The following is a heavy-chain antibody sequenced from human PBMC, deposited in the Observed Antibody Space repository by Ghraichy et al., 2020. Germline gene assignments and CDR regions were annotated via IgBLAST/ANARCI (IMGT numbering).Heavy chain of an antibody. CDR1: GGSISSYY. CDR2: IYYSGST. Sequence: SETLSLTCTVSGGSISSYYWSWIRQPPGKGLEWIGYIYYSGSTNYNPSLKSRVTISVDTSKNQFSLKLSSVTAADTAVYYCASSQTGTPYYYYGMDVWGQGTTVTVSS. J-gene: IGHJ6*02. CDR3: ASSQTGTPYYYYGMDV. D-gene: IGHD1-1*01. V-gene: IGHV4-59*01.